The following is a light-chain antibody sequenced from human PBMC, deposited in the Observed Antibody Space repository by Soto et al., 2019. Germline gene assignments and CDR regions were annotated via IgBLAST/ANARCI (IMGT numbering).Light chain of an antibody. Sequence: QSVLTQPPSASGTPGQRVTISCSGSSSNIGSNYVYWYQQLPGTAPKLLIYRNNQRPSGVPDRFSGSKSGTSASLAISGLRSDDYVFYYGAASDDILSGSLYVFG. CDR2: RNN. CDR1: SSNIGSNY. V-gene: IGLV1-47*01. J-gene: IGLJ1*01. CDR3: AASDDILSGSLYV.